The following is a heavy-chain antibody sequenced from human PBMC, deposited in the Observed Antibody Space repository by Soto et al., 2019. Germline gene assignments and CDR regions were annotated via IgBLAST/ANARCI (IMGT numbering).Heavy chain of an antibody. CDR1: GYTFTSYG. J-gene: IGHJ6*02. CDR2: ISAYNGNT. D-gene: IGHD2-2*02. Sequence: QVQLVQSGAEVKKPGASVKVSCKASGYTFTSYGISWVRQAPGQGLEWMGWISAYNGNTNYAQKLQGRVTMTTDTSTSTAYMELRSLRSDDMAVYYCARECDIVVVPAAIPFDHYGMDVWGQGTTVTVSS. V-gene: IGHV1-18*03. CDR3: ARECDIVVVPAAIPFDHYGMDV.